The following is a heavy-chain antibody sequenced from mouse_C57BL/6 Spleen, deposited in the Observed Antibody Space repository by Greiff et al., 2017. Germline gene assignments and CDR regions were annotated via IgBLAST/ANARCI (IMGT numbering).Heavy chain of an antibody. J-gene: IGHJ1*03. CDR1: GYAFSSSW. V-gene: IGHV1-82*01. D-gene: IGHD1-1*01. Sequence: VKLQQSGPELVKPGASVKISCKASGYAFSSSWMNWVKQRPGKGLEWIGRIYPGDGDTNYNGKFKGKATLTADKSSSKAYMQLNSLTSEDSAVYFCARSYYGSSPLYFDVWGTGTTVTVSS. CDR3: ARSYYGSSPLYFDV. CDR2: IYPGDGDT.